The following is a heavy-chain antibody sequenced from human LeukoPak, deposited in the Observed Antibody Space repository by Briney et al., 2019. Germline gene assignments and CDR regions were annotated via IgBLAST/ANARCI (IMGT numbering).Heavy chain of an antibody. D-gene: IGHD3-10*01. Sequence: GGSLRLSCAASGFTFDDYGMSWVRQAPGKGLEWVSGINWNGGSTGYADSVKGRFTISRDNAKNSLYLQMNSLRAEDTALYYCAREPYGSGGYGAFDIWGQGTMVTVSS. CDR3: AREPYGSGGYGAFDI. CDR1: GFTFDDYG. V-gene: IGHV3-20*04. CDR2: INWNGGST. J-gene: IGHJ3*02.